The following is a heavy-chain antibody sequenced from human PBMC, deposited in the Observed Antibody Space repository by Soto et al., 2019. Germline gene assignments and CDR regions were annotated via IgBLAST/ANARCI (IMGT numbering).Heavy chain of an antibody. J-gene: IGHJ3*02. Sequence: SSETLSLTCTVSGGSISSGGYYWSWIRQHPGKDLEWIGYIYYSGSTYYNPSLKSRVTISVDTSKNQFSLKLSSVTAADTAVYYCARDPLGGKDGGYYYGAFDIWGQGTMVTVSS. V-gene: IGHV4-31*03. CDR3: ARDPLGGKDGGYYYGAFDI. D-gene: IGHD3-22*01. CDR2: IYYSGST. CDR1: GGSISSGGYY.